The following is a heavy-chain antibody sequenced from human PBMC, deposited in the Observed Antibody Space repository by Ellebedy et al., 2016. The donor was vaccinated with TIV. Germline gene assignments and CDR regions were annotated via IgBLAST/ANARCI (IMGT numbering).Heavy chain of an antibody. D-gene: IGHD3-22*01. CDR2: IIPIFGTA. CDR1: GGTFSSYA. Sequence: SVKASCXASGGTFSSYAISWVRQAPGQGLEWMGGIIPIFGTANYAQKFQGRVTITRDTSASTAYMELSSLRSEDTAVYYCASAFYDSSGYSVGWGQGTLVTVSS. CDR3: ASAFYDSSGYSVG. V-gene: IGHV1-69*05. J-gene: IGHJ4*02.